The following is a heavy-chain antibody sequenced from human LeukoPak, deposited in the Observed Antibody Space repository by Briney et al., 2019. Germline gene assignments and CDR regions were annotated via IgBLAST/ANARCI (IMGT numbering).Heavy chain of an antibody. CDR3: VKDTPSVGSWAALDI. CDR1: GFTFSAYA. V-gene: IGHV3-64D*09. CDR2: ISVSGDRT. D-gene: IGHD3-10*01. J-gene: IGHJ3*02. Sequence: GGSLRLSCSASGFTFSAYAMYWVRQAPGKGLEYVSAISVSGDRTFYADSLKGRFTISRDNLENTLYLQMRSLRPEDTAVYYCVKDTPSVGSWAALDIWGQGTLVTVFS.